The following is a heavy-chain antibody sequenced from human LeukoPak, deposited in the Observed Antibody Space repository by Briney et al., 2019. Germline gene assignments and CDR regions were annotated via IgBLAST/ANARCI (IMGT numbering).Heavy chain of an antibody. CDR2: INWNGGST. Sequence: TGGSLRLSCAASGFTFDDYGMSWVRQAPGKGLEWVSGINWNGGSTGYADSVKGRFTISRDNAKNPLYLQMNSLRAEDTALYYCARRVYDSSGYYSAAFDIWGQGTMVTVSS. D-gene: IGHD3-22*01. CDR3: ARRVYDSSGYYSAAFDI. CDR1: GFTFDDYG. V-gene: IGHV3-20*04. J-gene: IGHJ3*02.